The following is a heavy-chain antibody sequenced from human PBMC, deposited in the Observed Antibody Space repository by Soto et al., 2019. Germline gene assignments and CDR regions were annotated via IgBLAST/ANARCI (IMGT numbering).Heavy chain of an antibody. V-gene: IGHV3-49*05. CDR3: TRGRTGYETMPYYFDS. J-gene: IGHJ4*02. D-gene: IGHD1-1*01. CDR2: IRGKAYSGTT. Sequence: VQMEESGGGFVKPGRSLRLSCATSGFTFGGYPMGWFRQAPGKGLEWVGFIRGKAYSGTTEYAASVRGRFTISRDDSKNIAYLQLNALKTEDTALYYCTRGRTGYETMPYYFDSWGQGTLVTVSA. CDR1: GFTFGGYP.